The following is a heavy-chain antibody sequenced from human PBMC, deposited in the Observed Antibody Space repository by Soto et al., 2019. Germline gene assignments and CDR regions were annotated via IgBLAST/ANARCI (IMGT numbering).Heavy chain of an antibody. V-gene: IGHV4-31*03. CDR3: TRDPAP. Sequence: SETLSLTCTVSGGSISRRGYYCGWIRQNPGKGLEWIGYTDTSVSTSYTPSLTSRISISVDTSKNQFSLKLPSVTAADTAVYYCTRDPAPWGQGTLVTASS. CDR2: TDTSVST. D-gene: IGHD2-2*01. J-gene: IGHJ5*02. CDR1: GGSISRRGYY.